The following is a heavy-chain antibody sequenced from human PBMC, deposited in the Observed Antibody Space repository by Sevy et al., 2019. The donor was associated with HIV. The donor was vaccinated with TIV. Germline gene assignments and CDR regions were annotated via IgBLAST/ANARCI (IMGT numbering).Heavy chain of an antibody. CDR3: ARHYLDSSTYRFDY. CDR1: GYSISSGYY. D-gene: IGHD3-22*01. CDR2: IYHSGST. J-gene: IGHJ4*02. Sequence: SETLSLTCAVSGYSISSGYYWGWIRQPPGKGLEWIGSIYHSGSTYYNPSLKSRVTISVDTSKNQFSLKLSSVTAADTAVYYCARHYLDSSTYRFDYWGQGTLVTVSS. V-gene: IGHV4-38-2*01.